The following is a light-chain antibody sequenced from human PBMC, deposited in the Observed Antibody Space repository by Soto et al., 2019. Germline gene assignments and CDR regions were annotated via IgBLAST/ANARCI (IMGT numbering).Light chain of an antibody. CDR2: KAS. J-gene: IGKJ1*01. CDR3: QQYNSYPT. Sequence: DIQMTQSPSTLSASVGDRVTIICRASQSISSWLAWYQQKPGKAPKLLIYKASSLESGVPSRFSGSGSGTEFTLTISSLQPDDFATYYCQQYNSYPTFGQGTKVEIK. CDR1: QSISSW. V-gene: IGKV1-5*03.